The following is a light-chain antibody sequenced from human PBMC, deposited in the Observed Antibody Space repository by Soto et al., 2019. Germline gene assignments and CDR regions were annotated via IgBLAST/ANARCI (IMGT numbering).Light chain of an antibody. J-gene: IGKJ5*01. CDR3: QQAYSFPIT. Sequence: AIRMTQSPSAFSASTGDRVTITSLASQGINNYLAWYQQKPGEAPKLLIYDASTFQSGVPSRFSGSGSGTDFTLTINSLQPEDFATYYCQQAYSFPITFGQGTRLEIK. V-gene: IGKV1-8*01. CDR2: DAS. CDR1: QGINNY.